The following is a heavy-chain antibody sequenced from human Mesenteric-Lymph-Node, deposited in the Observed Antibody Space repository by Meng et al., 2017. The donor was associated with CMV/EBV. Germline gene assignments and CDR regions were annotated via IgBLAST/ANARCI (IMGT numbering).Heavy chain of an antibody. CDR2: IYPGDSDT. CDR3: ARKVNVGPWYFDL. Sequence: KGSGYSFSNYWIGWVRQMPGQGLEWMGLIYPGDSDTRYSPSFQGQVTISADKSISTAYLQWSSLKASDTAMYFCARKVNVGPWYFDLWGRGTLVTVSS. V-gene: IGHV5-51*01. CDR1: GYSFSNYW. J-gene: IGHJ2*01.